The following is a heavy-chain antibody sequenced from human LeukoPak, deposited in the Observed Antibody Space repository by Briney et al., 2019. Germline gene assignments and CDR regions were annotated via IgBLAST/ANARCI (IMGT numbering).Heavy chain of an antibody. CDR2: ISSDGSST. V-gene: IGHV3-74*01. CDR3: ARARLYVIGFDY. J-gene: IGHJ4*02. D-gene: IGHD2-8*01. CDR1: GFTLRSYW. Sequence: GGSLRLSCAASGFTLRSYWMHWVRQAPGKGLVWVSRISSDGSSTSYADSVKGRFTISRDNAKNTLYLQMNSLRAEDTAVYYCARARLYVIGFDYWGQGTLVTVSS.